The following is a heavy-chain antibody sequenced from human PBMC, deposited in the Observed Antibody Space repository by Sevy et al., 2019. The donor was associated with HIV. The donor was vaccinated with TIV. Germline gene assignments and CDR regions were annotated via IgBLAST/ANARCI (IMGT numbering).Heavy chain of an antibody. CDR2: FDPEDGET. D-gene: IGHD3-10*01. CDR3: ATPGITMVQGVIFDY. J-gene: IGHJ4*02. CDR1: GYTLTELS. V-gene: IGHV1-24*01. Sequence: ASVKVSYKVSGYTLTELSMHWVRQAPGKGLEWMGGFDPEDGETIYAQKFQGRVTMTEDTSTDTAYMELSSLGSEDTAVYYCATPGITMVQGVIFDYWGQGTLVTISS.